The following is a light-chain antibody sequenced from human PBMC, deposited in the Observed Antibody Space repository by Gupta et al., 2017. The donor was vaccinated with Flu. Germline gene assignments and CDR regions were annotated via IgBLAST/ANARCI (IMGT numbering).Light chain of an antibody. V-gene: IGKV1-5*03. CDR3: QQYNMYPKT. CDR2: KAS. Sequence: DIQMTQSPSTLAASVGDSVTLTCRASQNVNSWLAWYQQRPGKAPTLLIYKASTLHTGVSSRFSVSGSGTEFTLTISSLQPEDLATYYCQQYNMYPKTFGPGTKVELK. J-gene: IGKJ1*01. CDR1: QNVNSW.